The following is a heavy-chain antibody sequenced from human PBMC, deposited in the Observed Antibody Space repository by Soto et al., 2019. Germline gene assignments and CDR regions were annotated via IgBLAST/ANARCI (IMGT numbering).Heavy chain of an antibody. D-gene: IGHD4-17*01. V-gene: IGHV4-31*03. J-gene: IGHJ6*02. CDR2: IYYSGST. Sequence: QVRLEESGPGLVKPSETLSLICSVSGGSVNNANYFWNWIRHHPENGLEWIGYIYYSGSTRYNPSFKTRATLSIDTSKNQFSLRLTSVTVADTAVYFCARDADYGGSRGGMDVWGRGTTVTVSS. CDR1: GGSVNNANYF. CDR3: ARDADYGGSRGGMDV.